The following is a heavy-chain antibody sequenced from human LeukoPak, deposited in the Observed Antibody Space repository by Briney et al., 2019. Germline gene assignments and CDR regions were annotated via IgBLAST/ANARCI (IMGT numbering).Heavy chain of an antibody. V-gene: IGHV4-59*01. CDR1: DGALAGYS. CDR2: IYYSGDT. CDR3: ARGGYSYGHRMPNLPDLIIYYYYYMDV. Sequence: SETLSLTCTVSDGALAGYSWSWIRQAPGKGLEWIGYIYYSGDTHYNHSLQSRVAVSVDTSKNQFSLRLTSVSAADTAVYYCARGGYSYGHRMPNLPDLIIYYYYYMDVWGKGTTVTVSS. J-gene: IGHJ6*03. D-gene: IGHD5-18*01.